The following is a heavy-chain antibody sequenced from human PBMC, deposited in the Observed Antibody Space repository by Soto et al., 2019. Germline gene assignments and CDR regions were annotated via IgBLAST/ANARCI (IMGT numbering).Heavy chain of an antibody. J-gene: IGHJ4*02. CDR2: IYHSGTT. Sequence: QVQLQESGPGLVKPSGTLSLTCAVSGDSMRSNNWWSWVRQPPGKGLEWSGEIYHSGTTNYNPSLKGRVTISVDKSKNQFSLRLNSVTAADTAFYYCARGGYDSSGYYFRLDYWGQGTLVTVSS. CDR3: ARGGYDSSGYYFRLDY. CDR1: GDSMRSNNW. D-gene: IGHD3-22*01. V-gene: IGHV4-4*02.